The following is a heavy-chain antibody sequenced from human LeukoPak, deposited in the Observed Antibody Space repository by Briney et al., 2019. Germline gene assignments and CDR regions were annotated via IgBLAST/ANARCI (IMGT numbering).Heavy chain of an antibody. Sequence: GGSLRLSCAASGFTFSSYAMHWVRQDPGKGLEYVSAISSNGGSTYYAHPVKGRFTISRDNSKNTLYLQMGSLRAEDMAVYYCARVSFRGYDILTGPLDYWGQGTLVTVSS. CDR3: ARVSFRGYDILTGPLDY. CDR2: ISSNGGST. CDR1: GFTFSSYA. V-gene: IGHV3-64*01. D-gene: IGHD3-9*01. J-gene: IGHJ4*02.